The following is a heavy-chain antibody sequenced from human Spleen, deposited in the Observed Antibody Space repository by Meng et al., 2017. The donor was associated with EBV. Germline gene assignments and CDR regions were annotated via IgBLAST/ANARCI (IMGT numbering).Heavy chain of an antibody. V-gene: IGHV4-34*01. CDR1: GESFSGNY. CDR3: AGGRGLPNY. Sequence: QVQLQQCGAGLLKPSDTLSLTRAVYGESFSGNYWTWIRQPPGKGLEWIGDINHSGITNYNPSLKSRVTISADTSKNQFSLKMTSVTAADTALYYCAGGRGLPNYWGQGTLVTVSS. J-gene: IGHJ4*02. D-gene: IGHD4-17*01. CDR2: INHSGIT.